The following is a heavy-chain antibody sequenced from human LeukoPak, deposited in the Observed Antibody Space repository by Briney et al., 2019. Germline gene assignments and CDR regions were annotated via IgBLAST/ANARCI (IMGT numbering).Heavy chain of an antibody. CDR1: GFTFSNYM. CDR3: ARSRSAGY. Sequence: GGSLRLSCAASGFTFSNYMMHWVRQAPGKGLEWVANIKRDGSEKYYVDSVKGRFTISRDNAKNSLYLQMDSLRAEDTAVYYCARSRSAGYWGQGTLVTVSS. J-gene: IGHJ4*02. CDR2: IKRDGSEK. V-gene: IGHV3-7*01.